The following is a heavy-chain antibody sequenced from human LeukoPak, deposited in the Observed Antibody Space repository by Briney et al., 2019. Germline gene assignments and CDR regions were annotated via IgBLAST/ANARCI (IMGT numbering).Heavy chain of an antibody. Sequence: GGSLRLSCVASGFTFSTYSMNWVRQAPGKGLEWVSSIYSTSGYIYYADSVKGRFTISRDNAKNSLYLQMNSLRAEDTAVYYCARDQNYYGSGRGFDPWGQGTLVTVSS. V-gene: IGHV3-21*01. CDR1: GFTFSTYS. CDR3: ARDQNYYGSGRGFDP. CDR2: IYSTSGYI. J-gene: IGHJ5*02. D-gene: IGHD3-10*01.